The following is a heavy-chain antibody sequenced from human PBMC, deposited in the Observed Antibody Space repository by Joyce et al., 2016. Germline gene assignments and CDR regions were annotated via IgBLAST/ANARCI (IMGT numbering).Heavy chain of an antibody. J-gene: IGHJ6*02. Sequence: QLQLQESGSGLVKPSQTLSLTCGVSGGSVSSGGHSWNWIRRPPGKGLEWIRYINHNGNTYDNPSLKSRVTISVDRSKNQVSLTLSSVTAADTAVYYCARGLLVTPYYGLDVWGPGTTVTVSS. D-gene: IGHD4-23*01. V-gene: IGHV4-30-2*01. CDR1: GGSVSSGGHS. CDR3: ARGLLVTPYYGLDV. CDR2: INHNGNT.